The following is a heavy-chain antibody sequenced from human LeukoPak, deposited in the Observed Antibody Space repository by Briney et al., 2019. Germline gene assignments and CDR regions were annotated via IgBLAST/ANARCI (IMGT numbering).Heavy chain of an antibody. Sequence: GGSLRLSCAASGFTFSNAWMTWVRQAPGKGLEWVGRIKTKTDGETTDYAAPVKGRFTISRDDSKNTLDLQMNSLKTEDTAVYYCTTDPGLAILGIVPKDYWGQGTLVTVSS. CDR1: GFTFSNAW. D-gene: IGHD3-3*01. V-gene: IGHV3-15*01. CDR2: IKTKTDGETT. J-gene: IGHJ4*02. CDR3: TTDPGLAILGIVPKDY.